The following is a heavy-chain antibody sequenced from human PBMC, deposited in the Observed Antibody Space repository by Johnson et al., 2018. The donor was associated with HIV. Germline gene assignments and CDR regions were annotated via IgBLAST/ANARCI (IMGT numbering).Heavy chain of an antibody. Sequence: QVQLVESGGGVVQPGRSLRLSCAASGFTFSSYGMHWVRQAPGKGLEWVAVISYDGSNKYYADSVKGRFTISRDNSKNTLYLQMNSLRAEDTAVYYCVRSIQLWLPGAFDIWGQGTMVTVSS. CDR2: ISYDGSNK. V-gene: IGHV3-30*03. CDR1: GFTFSSYG. CDR3: VRSIQLWLPGAFDI. D-gene: IGHD5-18*01. J-gene: IGHJ3*02.